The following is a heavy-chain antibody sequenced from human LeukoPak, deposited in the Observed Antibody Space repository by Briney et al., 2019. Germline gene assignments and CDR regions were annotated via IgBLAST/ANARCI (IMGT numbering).Heavy chain of an antibody. CDR1: GFTFSSYA. CDR2: LSRSGSPI. Sequence: AGGSLRLSCAASGFTFSSYAVNGGRQAPGKGLGWLSSLSRSGSPIYYAEYVTGRPTISRDNEKNTLYLQMNSLRVEDTSVYYCARDYYMGIVEQWGQGTRVRVSS. D-gene: IGHD3-22*01. CDR3: ARDYYMGIVEQ. V-gene: IGHV3-48*04. J-gene: IGHJ1*01.